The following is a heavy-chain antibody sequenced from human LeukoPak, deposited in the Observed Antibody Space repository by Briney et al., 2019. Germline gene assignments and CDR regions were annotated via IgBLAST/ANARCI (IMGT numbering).Heavy chain of an antibody. CDR2: ISGGGDDT. J-gene: IGHJ5*02. CDR1: GFTLSSYA. CDR3: AKGYYDILTDYFHNWFNP. V-gene: IGHV3-23*01. D-gene: IGHD3-9*01. Sequence: GGSLGLSCAASGFTLSSYAMSWVRQAPGKGLEWVSIISGGGDDTYYADSVKGRFTISRDNSKNTLYLQMNSLRADDTAVYYCAKGYYDILTDYFHNWFNPWGQGTLVIVSS.